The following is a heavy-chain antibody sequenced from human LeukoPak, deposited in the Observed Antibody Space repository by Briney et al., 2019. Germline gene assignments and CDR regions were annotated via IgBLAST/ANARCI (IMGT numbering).Heavy chain of an antibody. Sequence: PGGSLRLSCVASGFTFNSYPMRWVRQTPGTGLEWVAVISFDDKIQKYADSVKGRFTISRDVSKNTLYLQMNGLRPDDTAVYYCARDLFRGAPDYFDYWGRGTLVTVSS. D-gene: IGHD1-26*01. J-gene: IGHJ4*02. V-gene: IGHV3-30*04. CDR1: GFTFNSYP. CDR3: ARDLFRGAPDYFDY. CDR2: ISFDDKIQ.